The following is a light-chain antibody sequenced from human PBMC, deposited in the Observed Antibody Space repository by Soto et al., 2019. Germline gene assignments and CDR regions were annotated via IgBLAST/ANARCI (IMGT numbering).Light chain of an antibody. CDR3: SSYTSSSTLV. CDR1: SSDVGGYDH. Sequence: QSVLTQPASVSGSPGQSITISCTGTSSDVGGYDHVSWYQQYSGKAPKLMIYEVSNRPSGVSNRFSGSKSGNTASLTISGLQAEDEAAYYCSSYTSSSTLVFGTGTKVTVL. V-gene: IGLV2-14*01. CDR2: EVS. J-gene: IGLJ1*01.